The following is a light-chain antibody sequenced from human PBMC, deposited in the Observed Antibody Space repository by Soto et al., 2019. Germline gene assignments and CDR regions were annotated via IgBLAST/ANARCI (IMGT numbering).Light chain of an antibody. CDR3: QQYGTSPWT. CDR1: QSISSN. J-gene: IGKJ1*01. Sequence: DIVMTQSPGTLSVSPGESATLSCRASQSISSNLAWYQHKPGQAPRLLIFDASTRATGIPDRFSGSGSGTDFTLTISGLDPEDFAVYYCQQYGTSPWTFGQGTKVDIK. CDR2: DAS. V-gene: IGKV3-20*01.